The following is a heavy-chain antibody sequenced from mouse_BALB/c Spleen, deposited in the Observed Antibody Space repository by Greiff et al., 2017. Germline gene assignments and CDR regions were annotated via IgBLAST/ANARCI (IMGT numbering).Heavy chain of an antibody. V-gene: IGHV2-6-7*01. CDR1: GFSFTGYG. CDR3: AREDDYDFYAMDY. D-gene: IGHD2-4*01. J-gene: IGHJ4*01. Sequence: VKLQESGPGLVAPSQSLSITCTVSGFSFTGYGVNWVRQPPGKGLEWLGMIWGDGSTDYNSALKSRLSISKDNSKSQVFLKMNSLQTDDTARYYCAREDDYDFYAMDYWGQGTSVTVSS. CDR2: IWGDGST.